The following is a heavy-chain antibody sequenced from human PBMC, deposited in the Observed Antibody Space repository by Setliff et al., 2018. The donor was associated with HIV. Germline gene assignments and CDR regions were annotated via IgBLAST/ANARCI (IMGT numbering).Heavy chain of an antibody. V-gene: IGHV1-24*01. D-gene: IGHD6-19*01. CDR3: ASLEPYSSGWFFDY. CDR1: GYTLTELS. CDR2: FDPKDGKT. J-gene: IGHJ4*02. Sequence: ASVKVSCKVSGYTLTELSRHWVRQAPGKGLEWMGSFDPKDGKTRYAQKFQARVTITADESTSTAYMELSSLRSEDTAVYYCASLEPYSSGWFFDYWGQGTLVTVSS.